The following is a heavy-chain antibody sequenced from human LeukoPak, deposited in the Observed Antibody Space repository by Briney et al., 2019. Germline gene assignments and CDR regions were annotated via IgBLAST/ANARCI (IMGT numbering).Heavy chain of an antibody. CDR3: ARYDFWSGYYDY. CDR1: GFTFSSYA. D-gene: IGHD3-3*01. CDR2: ISGSGGST. V-gene: IGHV3-23*01. Sequence: PGGSLRLSCAASGFTFSSYAMSWVRQAPGKGLEWVSAISGSGGSTYYADSVKGRFTISRENAKNSLYLQMNSLRAGDTAVYYCARYDFWSGYYDYWGQGTLVTVSS. J-gene: IGHJ4*02.